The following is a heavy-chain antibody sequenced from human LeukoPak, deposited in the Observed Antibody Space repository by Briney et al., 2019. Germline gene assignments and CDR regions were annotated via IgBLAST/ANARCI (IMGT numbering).Heavy chain of an antibody. J-gene: IGHJ4*02. CDR3: ARDNGEQQLDY. CDR2: IIPILGIA. D-gene: IGHD6-13*01. Sequence: SVKASCKASGGTFSSYAISWVRQAPGQGLEWMGRIIPILGIANYAQKFQGRVTITADKSTSTAYMELSSLRSEDTAVYYCARDNGEQQLDYWGQGTLVTVSS. V-gene: IGHV1-69*04. CDR1: GGTFSSYA.